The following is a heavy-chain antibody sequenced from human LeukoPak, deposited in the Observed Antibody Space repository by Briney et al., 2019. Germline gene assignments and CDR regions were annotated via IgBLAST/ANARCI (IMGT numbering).Heavy chain of an antibody. CDR3: ARVARSMSSSSEDS. J-gene: IGHJ4*02. CDR2: IYTSGST. Sequence: SETLSLTCNVSNGSISTGSYYWNWIRQPAGKGLEWIGRIYTSGSTNYNPSLKSRVTLSVDTSKNQFSLKLNSVTAADTAVYYCARVARSMSSSSEDSWGQGTLVTVSS. CDR1: NGSISTGSYY. D-gene: IGHD6-13*01. V-gene: IGHV4-61*02.